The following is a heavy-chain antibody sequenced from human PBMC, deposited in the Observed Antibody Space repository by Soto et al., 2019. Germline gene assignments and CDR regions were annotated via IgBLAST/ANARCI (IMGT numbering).Heavy chain of an antibody. CDR1: GGTFSSYA. D-gene: IGHD6-19*01. J-gene: IGHJ4*02. V-gene: IGHV1-69*13. Sequence: GASVKFCKASGGTFSSYAISWVRQAPGQGLEWMGGIIPIFGTANYAQKFQGRVTITADESTSTAYMELSSLRSEDTAVYYCARGRLNRYSSEYYFDYWGQGTLVTVSS. CDR2: IIPIFGTA. CDR3: ARGRLNRYSSEYYFDY.